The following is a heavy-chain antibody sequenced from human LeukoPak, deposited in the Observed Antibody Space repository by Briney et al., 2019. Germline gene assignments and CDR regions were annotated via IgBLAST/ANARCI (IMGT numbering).Heavy chain of an antibody. V-gene: IGHV1-46*01. CDR3: ARDRGYCSGGSCLRAAFDI. D-gene: IGHD2-15*01. CDR1: GYTFTSYY. Sequence: GASVKVSCKASGYTFTSYYMHWVRQAPGQGLEWMGIINPSGGSTSYAQKFQGRVTMTRDTSTSTVYMELSSLRSEDTAVYYCARDRGYCSGGSCLRAAFDIWGQGTLVTVSS. CDR2: INPSGGST. J-gene: IGHJ4*02.